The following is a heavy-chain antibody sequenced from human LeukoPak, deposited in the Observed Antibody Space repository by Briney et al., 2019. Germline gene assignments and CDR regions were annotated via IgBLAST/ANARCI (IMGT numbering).Heavy chain of an antibody. J-gene: IGHJ4*02. CDR1: GFTFSSYS. CDR3: ARDDTPSTKARPLPDY. CDR2: ISGSGGST. Sequence: GGSLRLSCAASGFTFSSYSMSWVRQAPGKGLEWVSAISGSGGSTYYADSVKGRFTISRDNAKNSLYLQMNSLRAEDTAVYYCARDDTPSTKARPLPDYWGQGTLVTVSS. D-gene: IGHD1-1*01. V-gene: IGHV3-23*01.